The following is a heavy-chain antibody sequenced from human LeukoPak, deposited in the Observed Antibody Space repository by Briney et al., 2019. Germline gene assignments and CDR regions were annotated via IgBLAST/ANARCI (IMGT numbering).Heavy chain of an antibody. Sequence: GGSLRLSCAASGFTFSSYSMNWVRQAPGKGLEWVSYISSSGSTIYYADSVKGRFTISRDNAKNSLYLQMNSLRAEDTAVYYCARHGYMVRGAFDYWGQGTLVTVSS. CDR3: ARHGYMVRGAFDY. J-gene: IGHJ4*02. V-gene: IGHV3-48*04. CDR2: ISSSGSTI. CDR1: GFTFSSYS. D-gene: IGHD3-10*01.